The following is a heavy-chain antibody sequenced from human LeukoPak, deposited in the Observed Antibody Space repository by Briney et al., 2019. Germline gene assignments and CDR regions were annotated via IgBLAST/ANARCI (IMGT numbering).Heavy chain of an antibody. V-gene: IGHV1-18*01. CDR3: GRDRGYFDL. Sequence: ASVKVSCKASGYSLTSYGIGWVRQAPGQGLEWMGWISTYNGHTNYAQKFQGRVTMTTATSASTAYMELRSLRSDDTAVYYCGRDRGYFDLWGRGTLVTVSS. CDR1: GYSLTSYG. J-gene: IGHJ2*01. CDR2: ISTYNGHT.